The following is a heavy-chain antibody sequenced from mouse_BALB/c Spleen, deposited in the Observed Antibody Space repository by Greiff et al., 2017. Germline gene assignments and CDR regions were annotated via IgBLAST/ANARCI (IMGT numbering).Heavy chain of an antibody. Sequence: EVKLQESGAELVRSGASVKLSCTASGFNIKDYYMHWVKQRPEQGLEWIGWIDPENGDTEYAPKFQGKATMTADTSSNTAYLQLSSLTSEDTAVYYCLYGNYYYAMDYWGQGTSVTVSS. CDR3: LYGNYYYAMDY. V-gene: IGHV14-4*02. J-gene: IGHJ4*01. D-gene: IGHD2-1*01. CDR1: GFNIKDYY. CDR2: IDPENGDT.